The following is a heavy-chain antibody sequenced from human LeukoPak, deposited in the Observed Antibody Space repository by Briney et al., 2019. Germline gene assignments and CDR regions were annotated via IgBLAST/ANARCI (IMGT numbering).Heavy chain of an antibody. V-gene: IGHV3-9*03. CDR1: GFTFDDYA. D-gene: IGHD2-15*01. Sequence: GGSLRLSCAASGFTFDDYAMHWVRQAPGKGLEWVSGISWNSGSIGYADSVKGRFTISRDNAKNSLYLQMNSLRAEDMALYYCAKDIAATSFYYFDYWGQGTLVTVSS. J-gene: IGHJ4*02. CDR3: AKDIAATSFYYFDY. CDR2: ISWNSGSI.